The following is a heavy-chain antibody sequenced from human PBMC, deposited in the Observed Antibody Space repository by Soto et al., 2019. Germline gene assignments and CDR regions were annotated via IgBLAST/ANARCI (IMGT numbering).Heavy chain of an antibody. CDR3: ARGDRSHRRRIWFDP. J-gene: IGHJ5*02. CDR2: INHSGST. D-gene: IGHD3-22*01. CDR1: GGSFSGYY. Sequence: SETLSLTCAVYGGSFSGYYWSWIRQPPGKGLEWIGEINHSGSTNYNPSLKSRVTISVDTSKNQFSLKLSSVTAADTAVYYCARGDRSHRRRIWFDPWGQGTLVTVSS. V-gene: IGHV4-34*01.